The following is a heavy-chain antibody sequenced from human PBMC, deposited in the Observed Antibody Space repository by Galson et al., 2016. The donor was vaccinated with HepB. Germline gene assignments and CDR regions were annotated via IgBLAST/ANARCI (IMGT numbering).Heavy chain of an antibody. J-gene: IGHJ3*02. D-gene: IGHD2-15*01. CDR3: ASTPEYCSGGSCFNGAAFDI. CDR2: IYDSGIT. V-gene: IGHV4-30-2*01. Sequence: LSLTCAVSGGSVSSASYSWSRIRQPPGKGLEWIGYIYDSGITYYKSSLKSRVTISVDRSKNHFSLHLSSVTAADTALYYCASTPEYCSGGSCFNGAAFDIWGQGTMVTVSS. CDR1: GGSVSSASYS.